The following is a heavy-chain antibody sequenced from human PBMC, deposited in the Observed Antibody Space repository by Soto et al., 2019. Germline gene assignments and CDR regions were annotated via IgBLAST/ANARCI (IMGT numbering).Heavy chain of an antibody. V-gene: IGHV1-3*01. J-gene: IGHJ3*02. CDR3: ARVLGCSGGSCYSIDAFDI. D-gene: IGHD2-15*01. Sequence: QVQLVQSGAEVKKPGASVKVSCKASGYTFTSYAMHWVRQAPGRRLEWMGWINAGNGNTKYSQKFQGRVTITRDTSASTAYMELSSLRSEDTAVYYCARVLGCSGGSCYSIDAFDIWGQGTMVTVSS. CDR1: GYTFTSYA. CDR2: INAGNGNT.